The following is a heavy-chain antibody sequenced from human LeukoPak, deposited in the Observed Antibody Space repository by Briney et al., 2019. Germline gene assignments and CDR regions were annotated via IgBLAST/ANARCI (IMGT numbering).Heavy chain of an antibody. J-gene: IGHJ4*02. CDR1: GFTFSSYA. V-gene: IGHV3-23*01. D-gene: IGHD3-22*01. Sequence: GGSLRLSCAASGFTFSSYAMSWVRQAPGKGLEWVSGISGSGDNTYYADSVKGRFTISRDNSKNTLYVQVNSLGTEDTAAYYCAKGSYYDSSGSFYFDYWGQGTLVTVSP. CDR2: ISGSGDNT. CDR3: AKGSYYDSSGSFYFDY.